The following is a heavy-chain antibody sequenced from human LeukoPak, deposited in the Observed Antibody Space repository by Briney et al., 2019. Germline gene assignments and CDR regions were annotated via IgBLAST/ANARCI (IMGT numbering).Heavy chain of an antibody. CDR1: GGTFSGYA. Sequence: SVKVSCKASGGTFSGYAINWVRQAPGQGLEWMGGVIPIFGTSNYAQRFQGRVTISADESTSTAYMELSSLRSEDTAVYYCASPMVYDTYYYYHGMDVWGQGTTVTVSS. CDR2: VIPIFGTS. J-gene: IGHJ6*02. V-gene: IGHV1-69*13. CDR3: ASPMVYDTYYYYHGMDV. D-gene: IGHD2-8*01.